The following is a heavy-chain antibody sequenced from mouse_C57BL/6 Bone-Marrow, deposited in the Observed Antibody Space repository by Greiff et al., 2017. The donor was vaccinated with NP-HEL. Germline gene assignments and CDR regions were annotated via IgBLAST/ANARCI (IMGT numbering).Heavy chain of an antibody. Sequence: QVQLKQSGAELARPGASVKLSCKASGYTFTSYGISWVKQRTGQGLEWIGEIYPRSGNTYYNEKFKGKATLTADKSSSTAYMELRSLTSEDSAVYFCARFLYDYVGYWGQGTTLTVSS. V-gene: IGHV1-81*01. J-gene: IGHJ2*01. CDR2: IYPRSGNT. CDR3: ARFLYDYVGY. CDR1: GYTFTSYG. D-gene: IGHD2-3*01.